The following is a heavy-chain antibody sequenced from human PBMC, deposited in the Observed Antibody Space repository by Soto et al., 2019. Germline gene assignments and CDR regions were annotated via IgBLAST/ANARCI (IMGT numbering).Heavy chain of an antibody. J-gene: IGHJ1*01. CDR2: INPNSGDT. Sequence: QVQLVQSGAEVKKPGASVAVSCKASGYTFTGYYLYWVRQAPGQGLEWMGWINPNSGDTDSAQKFHGRLTLTRATPISTASMNLSILTSDDTAISCCTRAPQQYCDYVVYFHHWGQGNLVTVSS. D-gene: IGHD3-16*01. V-gene: IGHV1-2*02. CDR3: TRAPQQYCDYVVYFHH. CDR1: GYTFTGYY.